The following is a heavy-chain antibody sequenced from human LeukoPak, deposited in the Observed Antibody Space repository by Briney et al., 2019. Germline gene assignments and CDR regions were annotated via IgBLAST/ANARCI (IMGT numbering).Heavy chain of an antibody. D-gene: IGHD3-22*01. CDR3: ASFGIYYDSSGPAYGFDP. J-gene: IGHJ5*02. CDR2: ISAYNGNT. V-gene: IGHV1-18*01. Sequence: ASVKVSCKASGYTVTSYGISWVRQAPGQGLEWMGWISAYNGNTNYAQKLQGRVTMTTDTSTSTAYMELRSLRSDDTAVYYCASFGIYYDSSGPAYGFDPWGQGTLVTVSS. CDR1: GYTVTSYG.